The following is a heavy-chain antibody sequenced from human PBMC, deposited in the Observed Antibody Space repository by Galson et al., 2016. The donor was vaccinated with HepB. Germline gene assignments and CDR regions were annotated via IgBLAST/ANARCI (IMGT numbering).Heavy chain of an antibody. D-gene: IGHD1-26*01. CDR3: AKAANSGSYWLFDY. CDR2: IIPIVGTA. Sequence: SVKVSCKASGGTFSSYGISWVRQAPGQGLEWMGGIIPIVGTANYAQKFQGRVTITADKSTSTAYMELSSLRSEDTAVYYCAKAANSGSYWLFDYWGQGTLVTVSS. CDR1: GGTFSSYG. J-gene: IGHJ4*02. V-gene: IGHV1-69*06.